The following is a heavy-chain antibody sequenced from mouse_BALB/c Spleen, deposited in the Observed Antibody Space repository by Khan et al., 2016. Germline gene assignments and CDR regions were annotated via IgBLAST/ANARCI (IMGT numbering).Heavy chain of an antibody. CDR3: ARDGSTPWFAY. CDR1: GYSITSGYY. CDR2: ISYDGSN. J-gene: IGHJ3*01. Sequence: EVQLQESGPGLVKPSQSLSLTCSVTGYSITSGYYWNWIRQFPGNKLEWMGYISYDGSNNYHPSLKNRISTTRDTSKNQFFLKLNSVTTEDTGTYYCARDGSTPWFAYWGQGTLVTVSA. D-gene: IGHD1-1*01. V-gene: IGHV3-6*02.